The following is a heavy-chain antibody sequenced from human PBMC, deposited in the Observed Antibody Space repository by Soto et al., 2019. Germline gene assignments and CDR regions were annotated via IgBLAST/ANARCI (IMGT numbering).Heavy chain of an antibody. CDR3: ASHDDYCDYGYYYMDV. V-gene: IGHV1-18*01. CDR1: GYTFTIYG. CDR2: ISAYNGNT. J-gene: IGHJ6*03. Sequence: ASLKVSCKASGYTFTIYGISWVRQAPGQGLEWMGWISAYNGNTNYAQKLQGRVTMTRDTSTSTVYMELSSLRSEDTAVYYCASHDDYCDYGYYYMDVWGKGTTVTVSS. D-gene: IGHD4-17*01.